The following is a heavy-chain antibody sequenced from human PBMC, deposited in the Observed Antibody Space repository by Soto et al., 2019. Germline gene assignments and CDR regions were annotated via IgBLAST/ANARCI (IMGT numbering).Heavy chain of an antibody. Sequence: PSETLSLTCTVSGGSISGSISNFYWSWIRQPPGKGLEWIGHIFYSGTTNYNPSLKSRVTISVDTSKNQFSLKLSSVTAADTAVYYCARGGYSSSWSPWGYYHYYMDVWGKGTTVTVSS. D-gene: IGHD6-13*01. V-gene: IGHV4-61*01. CDR3: ARGGYSSSWSPWGYYHYYMDV. CDR2: IFYSGTT. J-gene: IGHJ6*03. CDR1: GGSISGSISNFY.